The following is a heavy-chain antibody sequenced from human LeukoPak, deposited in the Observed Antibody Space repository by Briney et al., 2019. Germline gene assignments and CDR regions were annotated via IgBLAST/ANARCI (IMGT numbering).Heavy chain of an antibody. J-gene: IGHJ4*02. D-gene: IGHD2-15*01. CDR3: ARGCGVGSCYLQLDY. V-gene: IGHV3-30*04. CDR1: GFTFSSYA. CDR2: ISYDGSNK. Sequence: PGRSVRLSCAASGFTFSSYAMHWVRQAPGKGLEWVAVISYDGSNKYYADSVKGRFTISRDNSKNTLYLQMNSLRAEDTAVYYCARGCGVGSCYLQLDYWGQGTLVTVSS.